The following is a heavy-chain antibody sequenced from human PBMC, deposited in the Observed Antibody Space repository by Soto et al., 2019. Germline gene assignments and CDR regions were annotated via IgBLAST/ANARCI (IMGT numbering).Heavy chain of an antibody. CDR2: IRSKTNSYAT. Sequence: EVQLVESGGGLVQPGGSLKLSCAASGFTFSGSAMHWVRQASGKGLEWVGRIRSKTNSYATAYAASVKGRFTISRDDSKDTAYLQMNSLKSEDTAVYYCTRDLADYGDLGPWGQGTMVTVSS. J-gene: IGHJ3*01. CDR1: GFTFSGSA. CDR3: TRDLADYGDLGP. V-gene: IGHV3-73*02. D-gene: IGHD4-17*01.